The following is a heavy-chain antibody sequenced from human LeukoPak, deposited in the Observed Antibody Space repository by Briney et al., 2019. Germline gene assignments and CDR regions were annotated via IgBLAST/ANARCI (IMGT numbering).Heavy chain of an antibody. Sequence: GGSLRLSCAASGFTFSSYAMHWVRQAPGKGLEWVAVISYDGSNKYYADSVKGRFTISRDNSKNTLYLQMNSLRAEDTAVYHCAKVYSIDAYNYPFDYWGQGTLVTVSS. J-gene: IGHJ4*02. CDR2: ISYDGSNK. CDR1: GFTFSSYA. D-gene: IGHD5-24*01. V-gene: IGHV3-30-3*01. CDR3: AKVYSIDAYNYPFDY.